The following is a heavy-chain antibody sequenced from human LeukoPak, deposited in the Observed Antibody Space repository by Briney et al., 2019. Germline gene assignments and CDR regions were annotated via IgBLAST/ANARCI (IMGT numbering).Heavy chain of an antibody. Sequence: GGSLRLSCAASGFTFSNYWIHWVRQAPGKGLVWVSRINSDSSSTSYANSVKGRFTISRDNAKNTLYLQMNSLRAEDTAVYYCARDGYCRSTSCYYFDYWGQGTRVTVSS. D-gene: IGHD2-2*01. V-gene: IGHV3-74*01. CDR3: ARDGYCRSTSCYYFDY. CDR2: INSDSSST. CDR1: GFTFSNYW. J-gene: IGHJ4*02.